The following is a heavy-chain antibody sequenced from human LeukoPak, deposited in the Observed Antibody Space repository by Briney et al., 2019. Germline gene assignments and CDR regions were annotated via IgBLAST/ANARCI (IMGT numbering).Heavy chain of an antibody. CDR1: GFSFTDYP. V-gene: IGHV3-48*02. CDR2: IRTTAEGAKYA. CDR3: ATDQRYAFDY. D-gene: IGHD3-9*01. J-gene: IGHJ4*02. Sequence: GGSLRLSCATSGFSFTDYPMNWVRQAPGKGLEWISNIRTTAEGAKYAYYADSVKGRVTISRDDGKNTLYLHMNSLRDDDTAVYYCATDQRYAFDYWGQGILVTVPS.